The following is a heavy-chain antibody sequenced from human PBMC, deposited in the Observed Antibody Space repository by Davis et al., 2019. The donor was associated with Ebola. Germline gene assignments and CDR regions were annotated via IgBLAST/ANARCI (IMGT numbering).Heavy chain of an antibody. D-gene: IGHD3-16*02. J-gene: IGHJ2*01. CDR3: AKDRWWYFDL. CDR2: ISSGGGAP. V-gene: IGHV3-23*01. CDR1: EFTFSGYA. Sequence: GESLKISCAASEFTFSGYAMGWVRQAPGKGLEWVSDISSGGGAPYYADSVKGRFTTFRDNPKNTLYLQMNSLRAEDTAVYYCAKDRWWYFDLWGRGTLVTVSS.